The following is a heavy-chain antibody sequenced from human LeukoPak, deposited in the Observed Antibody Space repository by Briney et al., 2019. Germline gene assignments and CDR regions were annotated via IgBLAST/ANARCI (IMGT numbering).Heavy chain of an antibody. V-gene: IGHV4-38-2*02. D-gene: IGHD3-3*01. Sequence: SETLSLTCTASDYSISSGYFWTWIRRPPGKGLEWIGSIFHTGSSYYNPSLKSPVAISVDTSKNQFSLELSSVTAAGTAVYYCARDLGLTISDNWFDPWGQGTLVTVSS. J-gene: IGHJ5*02. CDR2: IFHTGSS. CDR1: DYSISSGYF. CDR3: ARDLGLTISDNWFDP.